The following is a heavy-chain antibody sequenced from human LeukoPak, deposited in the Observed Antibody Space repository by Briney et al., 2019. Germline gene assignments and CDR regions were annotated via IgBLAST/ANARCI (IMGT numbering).Heavy chain of an antibody. CDR1: GFTFSTYA. V-gene: IGHV3-48*02. J-gene: IGHJ4*02. D-gene: IGHD6-13*01. CDR3: AGDRYTSRWYILDY. Sequence: GGSLRLSCAASGFTFSTYAMNWVRQAPGKGLEWVSYISDSSSTIYYADSVKGRFTISRDNAKNSLYLQMNTLRDEDTAVYYCAGDRYTSRWYILDYWGQGTLVTVSS. CDR2: ISDSSSTI.